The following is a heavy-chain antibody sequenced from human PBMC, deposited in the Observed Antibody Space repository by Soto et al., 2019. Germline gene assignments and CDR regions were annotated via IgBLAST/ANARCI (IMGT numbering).Heavy chain of an antibody. CDR1: GFTFSSYA. V-gene: IGHV3-23*01. CDR3: AKIRITMLVVVTLDAFGI. D-gene: IGHD3-22*01. Sequence: SGGSLRLSCAASGFTFSSYAMSWVRQAPGKGLEWVSAISGSGGSTYYADSVKGRFTISRDNSKNTWYLQMNSLRAEHTALYYCAKIRITMLVVVTLDAFGIWGQGTMFPASS. J-gene: IGHJ3*02. CDR2: ISGSGGST.